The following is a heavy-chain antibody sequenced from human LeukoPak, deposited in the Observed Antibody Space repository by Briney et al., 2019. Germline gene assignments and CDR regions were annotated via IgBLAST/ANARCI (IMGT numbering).Heavy chain of an antibody. CDR1: GFIFNTYW. D-gene: IGHD3-10*01. CDR2: INSDGSGT. CDR3: ARGYMVRGAYYFDY. V-gene: IGHV3-74*01. Sequence: GGPLRLSCAASGFIFNTYWMHWVRQAPGKGLVWVSRINSDGSGTSYADSVKGRFTMSRDNAKNTLYLQMNSLRAEDTAVYYCARGYMVRGAYYFDYWGQGNLVTVSS. J-gene: IGHJ4*02.